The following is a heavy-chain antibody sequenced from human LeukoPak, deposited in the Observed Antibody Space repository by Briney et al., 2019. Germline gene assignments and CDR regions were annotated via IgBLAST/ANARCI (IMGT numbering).Heavy chain of an antibody. CDR2: INHSGST. V-gene: IGHV4-34*01. Sequence: ASETLSLTCAVYGGSFSGYYWSWIRQPTGKGLEWIGEINHSGSTNYNPSLKSRVTISVDTSKNQFSLKLSSVTAADTAVYYCARRDVWMITFGGVIVGSFDYWGQGTLVTVSS. J-gene: IGHJ4*02. D-gene: IGHD3-16*02. CDR1: GGSFSGYY. CDR3: ARRDVWMITFGGVIVGSFDY.